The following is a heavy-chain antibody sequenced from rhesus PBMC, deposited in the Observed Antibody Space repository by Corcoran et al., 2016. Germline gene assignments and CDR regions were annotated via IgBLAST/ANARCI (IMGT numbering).Heavy chain of an antibody. J-gene: IGHJ2*01. Sequence: ELQLVQSGAEVNRPGESLTISCKTYGYSFTSYCISWVRQVPRKVLEWIGAIDPIDPCTKNSPSSQGQVTISADKSISPAYLQWSILKASDSATYYCARTYQGIWGPGTPITISS. V-gene: IGHV5-2*01. CDR3: ARTYQGI. D-gene: IGHD1-1*01. CDR1: GYSFTSYC. CDR2: IDPIDPCT.